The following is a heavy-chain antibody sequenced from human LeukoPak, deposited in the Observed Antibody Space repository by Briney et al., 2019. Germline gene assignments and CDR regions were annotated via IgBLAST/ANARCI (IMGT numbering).Heavy chain of an antibody. CDR1: GGSFTGHY. CDR3: ARQTARGYSYGSTLRLRPGPFDY. V-gene: IGHV4-34*01. CDR2: INHSGST. J-gene: IGHJ4*02. D-gene: IGHD5-18*01. Sequence: SGTLSLTCAVYGGSFTGHYWSWIRQPPGKGLEWIGEINHSGSTNYNPSLKSRVTISVDTSKNQFSLRLSPVTAADTAVYYCARQTARGYSYGSTLRLRPGPFDYWGQGTLVTVSS.